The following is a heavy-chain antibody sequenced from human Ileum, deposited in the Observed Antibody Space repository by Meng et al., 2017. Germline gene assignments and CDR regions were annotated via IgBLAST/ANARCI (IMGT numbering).Heavy chain of an antibody. CDR1: GGSIGSAAYY. Sequence: QVQLQESGPGRVKGAQTLSRTGTVSGGSIGSAAYYWTWIRQHPAKGLEWIGYIHYTGSTSYNPSLESRTSTSIDTSNNQFSLKVTSVTAADTAVYYCARGVSAAGLFDNWGPGTLVTVSS. CDR3: ARGVSAAGLFDN. V-gene: IGHV4-31*03. D-gene: IGHD2-2*01. CDR2: IHYTGST. J-gene: IGHJ4*02.